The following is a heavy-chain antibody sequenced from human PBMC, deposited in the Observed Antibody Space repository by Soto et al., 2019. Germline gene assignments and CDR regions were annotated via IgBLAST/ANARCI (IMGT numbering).Heavy chain of an antibody. J-gene: IGHJ4*02. Sequence: GESLKISCQGSGYSFTSYWIGWVRQMPGKGLEWMGIIYPGDSDTRYSPSFQGQVTISADKSISTAYLQWSSLKASDTAMYYCARTYDSSGYYSDYWGQGTLVTV. CDR1: GYSFTSYW. D-gene: IGHD3-22*01. CDR2: IYPGDSDT. V-gene: IGHV5-51*01. CDR3: ARTYDSSGYYSDY.